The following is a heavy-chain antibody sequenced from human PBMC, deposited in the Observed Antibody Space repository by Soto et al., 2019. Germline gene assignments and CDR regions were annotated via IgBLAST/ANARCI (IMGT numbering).Heavy chain of an antibody. V-gene: IGHV1-3*01. CDR3: ARDRRLSSGWYEEY. J-gene: IGHJ4*02. Sequence: ASVKVSCTASGYTFTSYAMHWVRQAPGQRLEWMGWINAGNGNTKYSQKFQGRVTITRDTSASTAYMELSGLRAEDTTGYYCARDRRLSSGWYEEYWGQGTLVTVSP. CDR1: GYTFTSYA. D-gene: IGHD6-19*01. CDR2: INAGNGNT.